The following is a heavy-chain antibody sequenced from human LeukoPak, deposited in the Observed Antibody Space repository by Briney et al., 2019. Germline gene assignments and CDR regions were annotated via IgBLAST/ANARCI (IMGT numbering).Heavy chain of an antibody. Sequence: PGGSLRLSCVGSGFIFRSYAVTWVRQAPGKGLEWVSSITANGDRTYYDDSVKGRFTISRDNSIHTLFLQMSSLRAEDTAVYYCAKDQWYSSSSAFDYWGQGSLVTVSS. J-gene: IGHJ4*02. V-gene: IGHV3-23*01. CDR3: AKDQWYSSSSAFDY. D-gene: IGHD6-6*01. CDR2: ITANGDRT. CDR1: GFIFRSYA.